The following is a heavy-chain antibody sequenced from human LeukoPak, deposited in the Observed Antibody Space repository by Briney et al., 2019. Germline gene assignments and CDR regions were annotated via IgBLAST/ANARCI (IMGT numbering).Heavy chain of an antibody. D-gene: IGHD3-22*01. V-gene: IGHV1-2*02. CDR1: GYTFTGYY. CDR2: INPNSGDT. Sequence: VASVKVSCKASGYTFTGYYIHWVRQAPGQGLEWMGWINPNSGDTNYAQKFQGRVTMTRDTSISTAYMELSRLRSDDTAVYYCARISLGVTAGAFDIWGQGTMVTVSS. CDR3: ARISLGVTAGAFDI. J-gene: IGHJ3*02.